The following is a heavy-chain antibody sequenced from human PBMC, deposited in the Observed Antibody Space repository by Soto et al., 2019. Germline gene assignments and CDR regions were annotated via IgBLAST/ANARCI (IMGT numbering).Heavy chain of an antibody. V-gene: IGHV3-49*03. CDR1: GFTFGDYA. Sequence: GVLRLSCTASGFTFGDYAMSWFRQAPGKGLEWVGFIRSKAYGGTTEYAASVKGRFTISRDDSKSIAYLQMNSLKTEDTAVYYCTRVVGSVAFDIWGQGTMVTVSS. CDR2: IRSKAYGGTT. CDR3: TRVVGSVAFDI. J-gene: IGHJ3*02. D-gene: IGHD2-15*01.